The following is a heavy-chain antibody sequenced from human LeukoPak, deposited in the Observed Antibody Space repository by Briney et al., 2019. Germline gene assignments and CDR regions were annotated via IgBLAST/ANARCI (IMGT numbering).Heavy chain of an antibody. CDR1: GGSVSSSSYC. Sequence: KPSETLSLTCTVSGGSVSSSSYCWGWIRQPPGKGLEWIGSIYYSGTTYYNPSLKSRVTISVDTSKNQFSLKLSSVTAADTAVYYCARGPLGGYYYRFPHFDYWGQGTLVTVSS. CDR2: IYYSGTT. D-gene: IGHD3-22*01. CDR3: ARGPLGGYYYRFPHFDY. J-gene: IGHJ4*02. V-gene: IGHV4-39*01.